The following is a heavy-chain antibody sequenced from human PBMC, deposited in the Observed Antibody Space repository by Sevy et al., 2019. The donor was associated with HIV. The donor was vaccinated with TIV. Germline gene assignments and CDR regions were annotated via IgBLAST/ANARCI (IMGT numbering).Heavy chain of an antibody. CDR3: ARARSSGWYSINYYYHMDV. J-gene: IGHJ6*03. CDR1: GGTFSRYA. D-gene: IGHD6-19*01. CDR2: IIPIFGTA. V-gene: IGHV1-69*06. Sequence: ASVKVSCKASGGTFSRYAISWVRQAPGQGLEWMGGIIPIFGTANYAQKFQGRVTITADKSTSTAYMELSSLRSEDTAVYYCARARSSGWYSINYYYHMDVWGKGTTVTVSS.